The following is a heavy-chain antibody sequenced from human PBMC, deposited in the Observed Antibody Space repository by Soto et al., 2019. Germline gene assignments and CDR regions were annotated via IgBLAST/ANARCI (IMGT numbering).Heavy chain of an antibody. Sequence: GGSLRLSCAASGFTFSSCSMNWVRQAPGKGLEWVSYISSSSSTIYYADSVKGRFTISRDNAKNSLYLQMNSLRDEDTAVYYCARDARPTVTTSAFYYYYGMDVWGQGTTVTVSS. V-gene: IGHV3-48*02. J-gene: IGHJ6*02. CDR3: ARDARPTVTTSAFYYYYGMDV. D-gene: IGHD4-17*01. CDR2: ISSSSSTI. CDR1: GFTFSSCS.